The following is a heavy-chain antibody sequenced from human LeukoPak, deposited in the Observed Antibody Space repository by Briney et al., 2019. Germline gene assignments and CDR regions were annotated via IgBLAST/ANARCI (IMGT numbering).Heavy chain of an antibody. D-gene: IGHD2-15*01. Sequence: GGSLSLSCAASGFTFTNYDMQWVGQAPGKGLEWVAIISHDGSNKYYADSVKGRFTISRDNSKNTLDLQMHSLIAEDTAVYYCAKYCSGKYGVGGFFDYWGQGTLVTASS. CDR1: GFTFTNYD. J-gene: IGHJ4*02. CDR2: ISHDGSNK. CDR3: AKYCSGKYGVGGFFDY. V-gene: IGHV3-30*18.